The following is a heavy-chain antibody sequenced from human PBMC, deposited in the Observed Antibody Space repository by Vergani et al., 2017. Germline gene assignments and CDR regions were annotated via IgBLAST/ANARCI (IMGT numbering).Heavy chain of an antibody. CDR1: GFTFSSYG. Sequence: QVQLVESGGGVVQPGRSLRLSCAASGFTFSSYGMHWVRQAPGKGLEWVAVISYDGSNKYYADSVKGRFTISRDNSKNTLYLQMNSLRAEDTAVYYCARDYLAMTNWFDPWGQGTLVTVSS. CDR3: ARDYLAMTNWFDP. J-gene: IGHJ5*02. D-gene: IGHD5-18*01. V-gene: IGHV3-30*03. CDR2: ISYDGSNK.